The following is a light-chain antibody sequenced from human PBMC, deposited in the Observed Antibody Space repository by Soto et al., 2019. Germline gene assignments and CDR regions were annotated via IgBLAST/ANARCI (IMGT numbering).Light chain of an antibody. Sequence: DIQMTQSPSSLSASVGDRVTITCRASQDISNYLAWYQQKPGKVPKLLIYAASTLQSGVPSGFSGSGSGTDFTLTISSLQPEDVATYYCQKYNTAPSPFAQGTKVEIK. CDR1: QDISNY. J-gene: IGKJ2*01. CDR3: QKYNTAPSP. CDR2: AAS. V-gene: IGKV1-27*01.